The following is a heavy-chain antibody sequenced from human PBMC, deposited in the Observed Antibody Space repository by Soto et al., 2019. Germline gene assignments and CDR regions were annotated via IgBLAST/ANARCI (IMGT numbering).Heavy chain of an antibody. CDR3: AKGRYSGLTNPYYFDY. D-gene: IGHD5-18*01. CDR2: ISWNSGSI. V-gene: IGHV3-9*01. Sequence: EVQLVESGGGLVQPGRSLRLSCAASGFTFDDYAMHWVRQAPGKGLEWVSGISWNSGSIGYADSVKGRFTISRDNAKNSLYLQMNSLRAEDTALYYCAKGRYSGLTNPYYFDYWGQGTLVTVSS. CDR1: GFTFDDYA. J-gene: IGHJ4*02.